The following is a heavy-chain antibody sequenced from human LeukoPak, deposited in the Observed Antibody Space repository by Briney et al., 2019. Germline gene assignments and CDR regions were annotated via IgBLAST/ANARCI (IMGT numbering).Heavy chain of an antibody. CDR3: ARGHITMVRGVMDY. CDR2: INAGSGNT. D-gene: IGHD3-10*01. J-gene: IGHJ4*02. CDR1: GYTFTSYA. Sequence: ASVKVSCKASGYTFTSYAMHWVRQAPGQRLEWMGWINAGSGNTNYAQKLQGRVTMTTDTSTSTAYMELRSLRSDDTAVYYCARGHITMVRGVMDYWGQGTLVTVSS. V-gene: IGHV1-3*01.